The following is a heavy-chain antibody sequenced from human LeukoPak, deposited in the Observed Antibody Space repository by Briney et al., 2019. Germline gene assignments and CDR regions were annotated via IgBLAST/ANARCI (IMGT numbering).Heavy chain of an antibody. J-gene: IGHJ5*02. Sequence: GGSLRLSCAASGFTFTTYWMGWVRQAPGKRLEWVANINQDGSEKYYVDSVKGRFTISRDNAKNSLYLQMNSLRAEDAAVYYCARPLKYYYGSETYFWFDPWGQGTLVTVSA. CDR2: INQDGSEK. CDR3: ARPLKYYYGSETYFWFDP. V-gene: IGHV3-7*01. D-gene: IGHD3-10*01. CDR1: GFTFTTYW.